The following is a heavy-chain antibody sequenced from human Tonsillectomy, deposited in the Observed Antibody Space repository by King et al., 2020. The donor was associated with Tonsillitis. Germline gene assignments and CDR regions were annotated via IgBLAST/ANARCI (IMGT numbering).Heavy chain of an antibody. V-gene: IGHV4-34*01. CDR1: GGSLSDYS. D-gene: IGHD2-2*01. Sequence: VQLQQWGAGLLKPSETLSLTCAVYGGSLSDYSWSWIRQPPGKGLEWIGEINHSGSTNYNPSLKSRVTISVDTSKNQFSLKLSSVTAADTAVYYCAAPVPAAIHWGQGTLVTVSS. CDR2: INHSGST. CDR3: AAPVPAAIH. J-gene: IGHJ4*02.